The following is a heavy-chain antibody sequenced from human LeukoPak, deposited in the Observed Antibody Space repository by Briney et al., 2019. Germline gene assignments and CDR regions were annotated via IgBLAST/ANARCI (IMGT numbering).Heavy chain of an antibody. J-gene: IGHJ4*02. D-gene: IGHD6-13*01. Sequence: GRSLRLSCAASGFTFSNYAMHWVRQAPGKGLEWVAVVSYDGSNKYYADSVKGRFTISRDNSRNTLFLQMSSLRAEDTAVFYCVKGGYSSNWPHDYWGQGTLVTVSS. CDR1: GFTFSNYA. CDR2: VSYDGSNK. V-gene: IGHV3-30*14. CDR3: VKGGYSSNWPHDY.